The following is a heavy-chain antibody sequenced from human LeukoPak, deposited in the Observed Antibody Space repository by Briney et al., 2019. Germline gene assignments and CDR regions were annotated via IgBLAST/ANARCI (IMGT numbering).Heavy chain of an antibody. CDR1: GGSFSGYY. Sequence: SETLSLTCAVYGGSFSGYYWSWIRQPPGKGLEWIGEINHSGSTNYNPSLKSRVTISVDTSKNQFSLKLSSVTAADTAVYYCARGRIAAAGPWRYWGQGTLVTVFS. J-gene: IGHJ4*02. D-gene: IGHD6-13*01. CDR3: ARGRIAAAGPWRY. CDR2: INHSGST. V-gene: IGHV4-34*01.